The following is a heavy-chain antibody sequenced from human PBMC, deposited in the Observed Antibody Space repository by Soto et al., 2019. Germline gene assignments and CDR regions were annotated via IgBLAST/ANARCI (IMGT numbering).Heavy chain of an antibody. CDR1: GYTFTSYG. CDR2: ISAHNGNT. Sequence: QVHLVQSGAEVKKPGASVKVSCKGSGYTFTSYGITWVRQAPGQGLEWMGWISAHNGNTDYAQMLQGRVTVTRDTSTSTAYMELRSLRSDDTAVYYCARGRYGDYWGQGALVTVSS. V-gene: IGHV1-18*01. J-gene: IGHJ4*02. CDR3: ARGRYGDY. D-gene: IGHD1-1*01.